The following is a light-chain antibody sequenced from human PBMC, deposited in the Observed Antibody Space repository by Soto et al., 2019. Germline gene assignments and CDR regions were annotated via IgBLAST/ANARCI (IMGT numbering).Light chain of an antibody. J-gene: IGLJ1*01. V-gene: IGLV2-14*01. CDR1: SSDVGNYNY. Sequence: QSALTQPASVSGSPGQSITISCTGTSSDVGNYNYVSWYQQHPAKAPKLMVYDVNNRPSGVSNRFSGSKSGNTASLTISGLQAEDEADYYCSSYTTSGTRVFGTGTKVTVL. CDR3: SSYTTSGTRV. CDR2: DVN.